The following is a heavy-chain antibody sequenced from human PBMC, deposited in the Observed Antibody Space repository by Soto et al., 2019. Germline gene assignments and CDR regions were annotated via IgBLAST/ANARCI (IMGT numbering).Heavy chain of an antibody. J-gene: IGHJ6*02. D-gene: IGHD3-3*01. CDR2: IFYSGST. CDR3: ARAIFGVVLARHSMDV. V-gene: IGHV4-30-4*01. CDR1: GGSISNNDYY. Sequence: QVQLQESGPGLVKPSQTLALTCTVSGGSISNNDYYWSWIRQPPGKGLECIGYIFYSGSTYYNPSLESRITMSVDTSKNQFSLQLSSVTPADTAVYFCARAIFGVVLARHSMDVWGQGTTVTVSS.